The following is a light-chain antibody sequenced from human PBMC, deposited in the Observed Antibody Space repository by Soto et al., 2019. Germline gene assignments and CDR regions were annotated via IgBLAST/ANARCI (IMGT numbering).Light chain of an antibody. CDR2: GAS. V-gene: IGKV3-20*01. CDR1: QSVSSSY. CDR3: QHYGTSP. J-gene: IGKJ4*01. Sequence: EIVLTQSPGTLSLSPGERATLSCRASQSVSSSYLAWYQQKPGQAPRLLIYGASSRATGIPDRFSGSGSGTGFTLTISRLEPEDLAVYYCQHYGTSPFGGGTKVEIK.